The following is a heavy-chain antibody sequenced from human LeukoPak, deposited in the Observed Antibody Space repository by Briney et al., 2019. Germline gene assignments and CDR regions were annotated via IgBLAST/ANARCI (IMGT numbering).Heavy chain of an antibody. CDR2: ISSNGGSS. CDR1: GFTFSAYA. Sequence: GGSLRLSCSASGFTFSAYAMYWVRQARGKGLEYVSGISSNGGSSFYADSVKGRFTISRDNSKNTLYLQMSSLRAEDTAVYYCARKASNFDYWGQGTLVTVSS. J-gene: IGHJ4*02. V-gene: IGHV3-64D*09. CDR3: ARKASNFDY.